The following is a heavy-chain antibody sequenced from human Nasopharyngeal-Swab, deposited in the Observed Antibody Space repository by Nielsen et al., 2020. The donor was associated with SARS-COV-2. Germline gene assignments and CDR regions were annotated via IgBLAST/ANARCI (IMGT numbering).Heavy chain of an antibody. CDR3: AGFIVVVPAAIYWFDP. Sequence: SETLSLTCTVSGGSISSGDYYWSWIRQPPGKGLEWIGYIYYSGSTYYNPSLKSRVTISVDTSKNQFSLKLSSVTAADTAVYYCAGFIVVVPAAIYWFDPWGQGTLVTVSS. V-gene: IGHV4-30-4*01. CDR2: IYYSGST. J-gene: IGHJ5*02. CDR1: GGSISSGDYY. D-gene: IGHD2-2*01.